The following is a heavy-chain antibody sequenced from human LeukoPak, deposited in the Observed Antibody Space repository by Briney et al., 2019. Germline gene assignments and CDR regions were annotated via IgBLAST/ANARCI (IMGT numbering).Heavy chain of an antibody. CDR1: GFTFSSYG. J-gene: IGHJ4*02. CDR2: ISGSGDGT. Sequence: PGGTLRLSCAASGFTFSSYGMSWVRQVPGKGLERVSAISGSGDGTYYADSVKGRFTISRDNSKKTLYLQMNSLRVEDTAIYYCAKDRETTVTTFVYWGQGTLVTVSS. D-gene: IGHD4-17*01. V-gene: IGHV3-23*01. CDR3: AKDRETTVTTFVY.